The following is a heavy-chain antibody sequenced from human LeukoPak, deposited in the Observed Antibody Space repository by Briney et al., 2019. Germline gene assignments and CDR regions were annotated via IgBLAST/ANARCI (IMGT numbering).Heavy chain of an antibody. Sequence: SVKVSCKASGGTFSSYAISWVRQAPGQGLEWMGGIIPIFGTANYAQKFQGRVTITADKSTSTAYMELSSLRSEGTAVYYCARGVGGSGSYWGAFDIWGQGTMVTVSS. V-gene: IGHV1-69*06. CDR2: IIPIFGTA. D-gene: IGHD3-10*01. J-gene: IGHJ3*02. CDR1: GGTFSSYA. CDR3: ARGVGGSGSYWGAFDI.